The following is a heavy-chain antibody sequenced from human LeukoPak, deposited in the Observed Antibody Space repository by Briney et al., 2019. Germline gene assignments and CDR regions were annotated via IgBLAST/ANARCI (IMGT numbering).Heavy chain of an antibody. D-gene: IGHD6-6*01. V-gene: IGHV4-59*01. CDR2: IYYSGST. J-gene: IGHJ4*02. Sequence: SETLSLTCTVSGGSISSYYWSWIRQPPGKGLEWIGYIYYSGSTNYNPSLKSRVTISVDTSKNQFSLKLSSVTAADTAVYYCASPRGRQLAPFDYWGQGTLVTVSS. CDR1: GGSISSYY. CDR3: ASPRGRQLAPFDY.